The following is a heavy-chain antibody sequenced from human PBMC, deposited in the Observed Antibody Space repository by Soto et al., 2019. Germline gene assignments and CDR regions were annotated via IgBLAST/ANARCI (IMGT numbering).Heavy chain of an antibody. CDR3: ARDATQVVPAAMYNWFDP. CDR1: GYTFTSYA. V-gene: IGHV1-3*01. Sequence: ASVKVSCKASGYTFTSYAMHWVRQAPGQRLEWMGWINAGNGNTKYSQKFQGRVTITRDTSASTAYMELSSLRSEDTAVYYCARDATQVVPAAMYNWFDPWGQGTLVTVSA. J-gene: IGHJ5*02. CDR2: INAGNGNT. D-gene: IGHD2-2*01.